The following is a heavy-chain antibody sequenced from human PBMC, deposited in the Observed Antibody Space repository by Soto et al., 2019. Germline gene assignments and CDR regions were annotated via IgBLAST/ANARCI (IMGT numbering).Heavy chain of an antibody. CDR1: GYNFTSYS. J-gene: IGHJ6*02. V-gene: IGHV1-3*01. Sequence: ASVKVSLKASGYNFTSYSMDWVRQAHGQRLEWMGWINAGNGNTKYSQKFQGRVTITRDTSASTAYMELSSLRSEDTAVYYCARVLYINWGMDVWGQGTTVTVS. CDR2: INAGNGNT. CDR3: ARVLYINWGMDV. D-gene: IGHD2-15*01.